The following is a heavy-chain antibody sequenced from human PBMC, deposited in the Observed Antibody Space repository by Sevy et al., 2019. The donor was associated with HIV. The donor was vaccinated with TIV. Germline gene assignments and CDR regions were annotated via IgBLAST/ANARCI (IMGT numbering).Heavy chain of an antibody. CDR1: GLTFNSHA. D-gene: IGHD1-1*01. J-gene: IGHJ4*02. V-gene: IGHV3-30-3*01. CDR3: ARESGYTVNWSPGDH. CDR2: ISYNGGHT. Sequence: GGSLRLSCKASGLTFNSHAMHWVRQAPGKGLEWVAVISYNGGHTFYGDSVKDRFIISRDNSKNTLYLEMNSLKVEDTALYYCARESGYTVNWSPGDHWGQGTLVTVSS.